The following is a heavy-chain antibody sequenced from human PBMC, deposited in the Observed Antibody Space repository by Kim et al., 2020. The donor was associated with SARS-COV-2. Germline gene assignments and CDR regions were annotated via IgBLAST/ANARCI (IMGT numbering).Heavy chain of an antibody. CDR1: GGSFSGYY. Sequence: SETLSLTCAVYGGSFSGYYWSWIRQPPGKGLEWIGEINHSGSTNYNPSLKSRVTISVDTSKNQFSLKLSSVTAADTAVYYCAGGKDDYGVAFDIWGQGTMVTVSS. J-gene: IGHJ3*02. CDR2: INHSGST. CDR3: AGGKDDYGVAFDI. D-gene: IGHD4-17*01. V-gene: IGHV4-34*01.